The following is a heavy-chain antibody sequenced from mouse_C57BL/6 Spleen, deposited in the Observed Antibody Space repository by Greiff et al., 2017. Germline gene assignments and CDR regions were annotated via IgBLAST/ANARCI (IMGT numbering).Heavy chain of an antibody. CDR1: GFNIKDDY. J-gene: IGHJ3*01. CDR3: ATKGYRGLHWLAY. D-gene: IGHD6-1*01. V-gene: IGHV14-4*01. CDR2: IDPENGDN. Sequence: VQLQQSGAELVRPGASVKLSCTASGFNIKDDYMHWVKQRPEQGLEWIGWIDPENGDNDYASKFQGKATIAADTSSNTAYLQLSSLTSEDTAVYYCATKGYRGLHWLAYWGQGTLVTVSA.